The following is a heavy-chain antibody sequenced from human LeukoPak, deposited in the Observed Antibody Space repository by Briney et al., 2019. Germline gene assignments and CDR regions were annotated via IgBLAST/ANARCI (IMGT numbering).Heavy chain of an antibody. CDR3: ARDIYDSGDFRGDF. CDR2: ISWNSGSI. V-gene: IGHV3-43*01. J-gene: IGHJ4*02. CDR1: GFDFGDDT. Sequence: PGGSLRLSCAVSGFDFGDDTMHWVRQPPGKGLEWVSLISWNSGSIKYTESVKGPFTISRDNSKNSLYLQMSSLRTEDTALYYCARDIYDSGDFRGDFWGQGPLVTVSS. D-gene: IGHD3-22*01.